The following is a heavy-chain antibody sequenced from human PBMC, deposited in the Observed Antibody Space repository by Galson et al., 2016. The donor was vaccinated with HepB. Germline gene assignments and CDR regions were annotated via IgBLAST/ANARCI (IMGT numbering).Heavy chain of an antibody. CDR1: GGSISSNYW. CDR3: AQDAGGYYVADAFDI. V-gene: IGHV4-4*02. J-gene: IGHJ3*02. Sequence: SETLSLTCAVSGGSISSNYWWSWVRQSPGKGLEWIGEIYQSGSTNYNPSLKSRVTMSLDKSKNQFSLQLGSVTAADTAVYYCAQDAGGYYVADAFDIWGQGTMVTVSS. D-gene: IGHD1-26*01. CDR2: IYQSGST.